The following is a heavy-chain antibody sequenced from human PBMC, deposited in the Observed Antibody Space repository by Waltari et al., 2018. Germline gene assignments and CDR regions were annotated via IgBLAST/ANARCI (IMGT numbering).Heavy chain of an antibody. V-gene: IGHV4-38-2*01. J-gene: IGHJ4*02. CDR1: GYSISNGYY. Sequence: QVQLQESGPGLVKPSETLSLTCDVSGYSISNGYYWGWIRQPPGKGMEWIGSIYHSGITYYKSALERRVTISVDTSKRNFSRQLSSVTAADTAVYYCARHGTRITMRSSFDYWGQGILVTVSS. CDR2: IYHSGIT. CDR3: ARHGTRITMRSSFDY. D-gene: IGHD3-3*01.